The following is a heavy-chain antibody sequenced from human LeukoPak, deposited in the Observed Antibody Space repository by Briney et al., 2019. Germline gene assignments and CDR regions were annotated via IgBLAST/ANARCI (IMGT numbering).Heavy chain of an antibody. J-gene: IGHJ6*04. V-gene: IGHV3-53*01. CDR2: IYSGGST. CDR1: GFTVSSNS. CDR3: ARDYDGLDV. D-gene: IGHD3-16*01. Sequence: GESLKISCAASGFTVSSNSMSWVRQAPGRGLEWVSVIYSGGSTYYADSVKGRFTISRDNSKNTLYLQMNSLRAEDTAVYYCARDYDGLDVWGKGTTVTVSS.